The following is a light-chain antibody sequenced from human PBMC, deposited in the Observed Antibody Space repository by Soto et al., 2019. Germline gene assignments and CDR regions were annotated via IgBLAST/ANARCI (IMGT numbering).Light chain of an antibody. Sequence: QSVLTQPPSMSADPGQTVSISCSGSSSNIGSNYVGWYYQVPGTAPKLLLSSVSKRPSGVPDRFSGSKSGNTASLTISGLQAEDEADYYCCSYAGSYTYVFGTGTKVTVL. CDR3: CSYAGSYTYV. CDR2: SVS. V-gene: IGLV2-11*01. J-gene: IGLJ1*01. CDR1: SSNIGSNY.